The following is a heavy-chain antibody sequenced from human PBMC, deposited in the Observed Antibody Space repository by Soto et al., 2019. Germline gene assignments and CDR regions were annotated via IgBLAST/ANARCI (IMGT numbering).Heavy chain of an antibody. J-gene: IGHJ4*02. CDR1: GYTLTELS. D-gene: IGHD5-18*01. V-gene: IGHV1-24*01. CDR3: ATDRRFYSWAREYYFDY. Sequence: GASVKVSCKVSGYTLTELSMHWVRQAPGKGLEWMGGFDPEDGETIYAQKFQGRVTMTEDTSTDTAYMELSSLRSEDTAVYYCATDRRFYSWAREYYFDYWGQGILVTVCS. CDR2: FDPEDGET.